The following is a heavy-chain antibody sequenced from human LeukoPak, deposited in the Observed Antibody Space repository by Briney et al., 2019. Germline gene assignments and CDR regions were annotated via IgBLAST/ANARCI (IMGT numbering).Heavy chain of an antibody. Sequence: GGSLRLSCAASGFTFSSYWMSWVRQAPGKGLEWVANIKEDGSEKNYVDSVKGRFTVSRDNATNSLYLQMNSLRAEDTAVYYCARDGSSTSPQFDYWGQGTLVTVSS. CDR2: IKEDGSEK. V-gene: IGHV3-7*01. CDR1: GFTFSSYW. D-gene: IGHD2-2*01. CDR3: ARDGSSTSPQFDY. J-gene: IGHJ4*02.